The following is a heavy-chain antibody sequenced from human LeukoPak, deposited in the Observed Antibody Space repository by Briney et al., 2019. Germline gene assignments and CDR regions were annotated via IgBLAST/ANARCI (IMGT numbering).Heavy chain of an antibody. V-gene: IGHV4-31*03. CDR1: GGSISSGGYY. D-gene: IGHD2-2*01. CDR2: IYYSGST. Sequence: TSETLSLTCTVSGGSISSGGYYWSWIRQHPGKGPEWIGYIYYSGSTYYNPSLKSRVTISVDTSKNQLSLKLSSVTAADTAVYYCARARSYCSSTSCYEIDAFDIWGQGTMVTVSS. CDR3: ARARSYCSSTSCYEIDAFDI. J-gene: IGHJ3*02.